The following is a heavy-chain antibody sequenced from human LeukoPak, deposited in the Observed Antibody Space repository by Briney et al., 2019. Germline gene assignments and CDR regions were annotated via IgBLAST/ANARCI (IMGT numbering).Heavy chain of an antibody. D-gene: IGHD4-17*01. J-gene: IGHJ4*02. V-gene: IGHV3-23*01. CDR1: GFTFSRHA. CDR3: AKTDYGDRSLDY. Sequence: GGSLRLSCAASGFTFSRHAMMWVRQAPGRGLEWVSSITGSGDTTYYADSVKGRFTISRDSSKNTLYLQMNSLRAADTAVYYCAKTDYGDRSLDYWGQGTLVTVSS. CDR2: ITGSGDTT.